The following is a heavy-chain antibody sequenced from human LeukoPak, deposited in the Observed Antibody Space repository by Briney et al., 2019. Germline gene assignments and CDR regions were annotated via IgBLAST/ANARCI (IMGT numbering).Heavy chain of an antibody. CDR1: GGSFSGYY. J-gene: IGHJ4*02. CDR2: INHSGST. CDR3: ARGSQSLGYCSGGSCRAKIFDY. V-gene: IGHV4-34*01. Sequence: SETLSLTCAVYGGSFSGYYWSWIRQPPGKGLEWTGEINHSGSTNYNPSLKSRVTISVDTSKNQFSLKLSSVTAADTAVYYCARGSQSLGYCSGGSCRAKIFDYWGQGTLVTDSS. D-gene: IGHD2-15*01.